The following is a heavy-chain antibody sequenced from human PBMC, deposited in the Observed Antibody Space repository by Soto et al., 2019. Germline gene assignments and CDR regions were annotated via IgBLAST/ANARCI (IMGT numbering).Heavy chain of an antibody. D-gene: IGHD5-12*01. CDR1: GFTFSNYG. CDR3: ANSSGYDPSDY. J-gene: IGHJ4*02. V-gene: IGHV3-30*18. Sequence: QVQMVESGGGVVQPGRSLRLSCAASGFTFSNYGMYWVRQAPGKGLEWVTGISYDGSNKYYADSVKGRFTISRDNSKNTMYFQRNSLRAEDTAVYYCANSSGYDPSDYWGQGTLVTVS. CDR2: ISYDGSNK.